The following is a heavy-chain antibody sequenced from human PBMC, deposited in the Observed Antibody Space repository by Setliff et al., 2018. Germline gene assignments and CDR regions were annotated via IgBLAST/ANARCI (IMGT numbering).Heavy chain of an antibody. D-gene: IGHD1-1*01. CDR3: ARTGTYRYFDY. CDR2: INHSGST. V-gene: IGHV4-34*01. CDR1: GASVSHYY. J-gene: IGHJ4*02. Sequence: LETLSLTCNVSGASVSHYYWTWIRQSPGKGLEWIGEINHSGSTNYNASLKSRLTLSVDTSKNQVSLNLRSVTAADTAVYYCARTGTYRYFDYWGQGTQVTVSS.